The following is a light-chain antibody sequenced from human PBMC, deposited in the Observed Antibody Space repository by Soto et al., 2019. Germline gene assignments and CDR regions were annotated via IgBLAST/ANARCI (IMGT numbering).Light chain of an antibody. CDR2: DAS. J-gene: IGKJ5*01. CDR1: QSVSTY. V-gene: IGKV3-11*01. Sequence: IVLTQSPATLSLSPCEIATLSCRASQSVSTYLAWYQQKPGQAPRLFIYDASNRATGIPARFSGSGSGTDFTLTISSLEPEDFAVYYCQQRSKWPITFGQGTRLEIK. CDR3: QQRSKWPIT.